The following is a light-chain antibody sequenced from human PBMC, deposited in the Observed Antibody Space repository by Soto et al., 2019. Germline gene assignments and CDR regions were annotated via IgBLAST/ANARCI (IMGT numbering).Light chain of an antibody. Sequence: DIQMTQSPSTLSASVGDRVTITCRASQSINTWLAWYQQKPGTAPKLLIYKASTLESGVPSRFSGSRSGTEFTLTVSSLQPDDFATYYCQQYNDSFPYTFGQGTKLEIK. CDR2: KAS. CDR1: QSINTW. CDR3: QQYNDSFPYT. V-gene: IGKV1-5*03. J-gene: IGKJ2*01.